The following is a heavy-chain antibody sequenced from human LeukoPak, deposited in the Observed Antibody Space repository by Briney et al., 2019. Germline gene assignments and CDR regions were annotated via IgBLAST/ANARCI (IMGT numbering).Heavy chain of an antibody. Sequence: GGSLRLSCAASGFTFSTYAMSWVRQAPGKGLEWVANIKEDGSEKHYVDSVKGRFTISRDNAKNSLYLQMNSLRAEDTAVYYCARAYPHDAFDIWGQGTMVTVSS. V-gene: IGHV3-7*01. J-gene: IGHJ3*02. CDR3: ARAYPHDAFDI. CDR2: IKEDGSEK. CDR1: GFTFSTYA.